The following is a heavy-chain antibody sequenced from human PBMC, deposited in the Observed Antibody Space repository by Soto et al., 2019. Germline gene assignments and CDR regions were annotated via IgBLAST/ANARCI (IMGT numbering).Heavy chain of an antibody. V-gene: IGHV1-69*13. D-gene: IGHD2-2*01. CDR1: GGTFGSYA. Sequence: RASVKVSCKASGGTFGSYAITWVRRAPGQGLEWLGGIIPILNSPAYAQKLQARVVITADEITNTAYMELNSLRFDDTAVYYCAREASYCTSATCPKFYDMNVWGQGTTVTVSS. CDR2: IIPILNSP. J-gene: IGHJ6*02. CDR3: AREASYCTSATCPKFYDMNV.